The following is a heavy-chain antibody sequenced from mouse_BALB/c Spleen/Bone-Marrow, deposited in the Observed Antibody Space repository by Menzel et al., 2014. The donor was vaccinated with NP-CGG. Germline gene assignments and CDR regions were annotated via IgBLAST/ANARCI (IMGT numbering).Heavy chain of an antibody. D-gene: IGHD2-10*02. Sequence: QVQLKESGAELVRPGSPVKISCKASGYVFSSYWMNWVKQRPGQGLEWIGQIYPGDGDTNYNGKFKGKATLTADKSSSTAYMQLSSLTSEDSAVYFCARKYGDYWGQGTTLTVSS. CDR3: ARKYGDY. J-gene: IGHJ2*01. CDR1: GYVFSSYW. CDR2: IYPGDGDT. V-gene: IGHV1-80*01.